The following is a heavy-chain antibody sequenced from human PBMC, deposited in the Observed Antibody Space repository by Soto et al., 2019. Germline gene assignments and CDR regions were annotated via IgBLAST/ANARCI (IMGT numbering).Heavy chain of an antibody. D-gene: IGHD5-12*01. J-gene: IGHJ4*02. V-gene: IGHV1-69*02. CDR3: AGYSGYDLQADFDY. Sequence: SVKVSCKASGGTFSSYTISWVRQAPGQGLEWMGRIIPILGIANYAQKFQGRVTITADKSTSTAYMELSSLRSEDTAVYYCAGYSGYDLQADFDYWGQGTLVNVSS. CDR2: IIPILGIA. CDR1: GGTFSSYT.